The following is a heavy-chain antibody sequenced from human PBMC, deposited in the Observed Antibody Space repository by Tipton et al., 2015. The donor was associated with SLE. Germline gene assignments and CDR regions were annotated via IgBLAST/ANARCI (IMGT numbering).Heavy chain of an antibody. CDR1: GFTFSSYE. Sequence: SLRLSCVASGFTFSSYEMNWVRQAPGKGLEWVSYIGSGGGYTMFYSDSVKGRFTISRDNSKNSLYLQMNSLRAEDTAVYYCARVPYDFGDNSFDLWGQGTKVTVSS. CDR3: ARVPYDFGDNSFDL. J-gene: IGHJ3*01. V-gene: IGHV3-48*03. CDR2: IGSGGGYTM. D-gene: IGHD3-3*01.